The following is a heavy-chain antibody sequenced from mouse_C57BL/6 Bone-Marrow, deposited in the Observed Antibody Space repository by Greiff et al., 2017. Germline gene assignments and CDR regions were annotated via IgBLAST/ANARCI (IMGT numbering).Heavy chain of an antibody. CDR2: IHPNSGST. D-gene: IGHD1-1*01. V-gene: IGHV1-64*01. Sequence: QVQLQQPGAELVKPGASVKLSCKASGYTFTSYWMHWVKQRPGQGLEWIGMIHPNSGSTNYNEKFKSKATLTVDKSSSTAYMQLSSLTSEDSAVDYCARVTTRFCCFDYWGQGTTLTVSA. CDR1: GYTFTSYW. CDR3: ARVTTRFCCFDY. J-gene: IGHJ2*01.